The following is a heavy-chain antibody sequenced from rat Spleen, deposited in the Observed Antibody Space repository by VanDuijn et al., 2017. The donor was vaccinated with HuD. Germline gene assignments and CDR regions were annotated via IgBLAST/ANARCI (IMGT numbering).Heavy chain of an antibody. Sequence: EVQLVESGGGLVQPGRSLKLSCAASGFTFSDYAVAWVRQAPKKGLEWVATIIYDGSSTYYRDSVKGRFTISRDNAKSTLYLQMDSLRSEDTATYYCTREGFYSSYDVMDAWGQGASVTVSS. J-gene: IGHJ4*01. CDR2: IIYDGSST. D-gene: IGHD1-2*01. V-gene: IGHV5-17*01. CDR1: GFTFSDYA. CDR3: TREGFYSSYDVMDA.